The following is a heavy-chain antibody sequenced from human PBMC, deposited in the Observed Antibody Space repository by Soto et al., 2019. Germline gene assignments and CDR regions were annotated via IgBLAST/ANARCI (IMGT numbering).Heavy chain of an antibody. V-gene: IGHV3-21*01. CDR3: ARDPFYYDFWSGPIDLYDMDV. Sequence: GGSLRLSCAASGFTFSSYSMNWVRQAPGKGLEWVSSISSSSSYIYYADSVKGRFTISRDNAKNSLYLQMNSLRAEDTAVYYCARDPFYYDFWSGPIDLYDMDVWGQGTTVTVSS. CDR2: ISSSSSYI. J-gene: IGHJ6*02. CDR1: GFTFSSYS. D-gene: IGHD3-3*01.